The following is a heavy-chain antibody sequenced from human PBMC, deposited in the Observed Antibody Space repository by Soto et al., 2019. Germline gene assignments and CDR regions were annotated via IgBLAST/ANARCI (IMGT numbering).Heavy chain of an antibody. CDR1: GFTFSAYW. CDR2: IKQAGSEK. D-gene: IGHD6-25*01. Sequence: EVQLVESGGGLVQTGGSLRLSCAASGFTFSAYWMSWVRQAPGKGREWVANIKQAGSEKYYVDSVNGRFIISRDDAKNSLFLQVNSLRVEDTAVYYCAIEKRANGYFDYWGQGTLVTVSS. J-gene: IGHJ4*02. V-gene: IGHV3-7*01. CDR3: AIEKRANGYFDY.